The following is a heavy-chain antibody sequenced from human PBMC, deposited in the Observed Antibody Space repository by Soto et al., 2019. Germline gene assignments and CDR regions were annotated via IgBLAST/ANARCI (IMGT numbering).Heavy chain of an antibody. CDR2: ISAYNGNK. D-gene: IGHD4-17*01. Sequence: ASVKVSCKASGYTFTSYGISWVRQAPGQGLEWMGWISAYNGNKNYAQNLQGRVTMTPATSTSKAYLELGSLRSDDTAVYYCARDLSTVTVSFFDSWGQGTRVTVSS. CDR1: GYTFTSYG. CDR3: ARDLSTVTVSFFDS. V-gene: IGHV1-18*01. J-gene: IGHJ4*02.